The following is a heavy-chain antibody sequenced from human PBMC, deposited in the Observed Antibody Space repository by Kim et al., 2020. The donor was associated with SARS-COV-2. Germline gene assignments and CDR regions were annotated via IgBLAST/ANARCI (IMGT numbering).Heavy chain of an antibody. J-gene: IGHJ3*01. CDR3: ARDVRGTRAFDV. Sequence: GGSLRLSCAASGFIFRNYAMTWVRQAPGKGLEWVSIISGSGGNTYYADSVKGRFTISRDNSKNTLDLQMNSLRAEDTAVYSCARDVRGTRAFDVWGQGTLGALSS. D-gene: IGHD1-1*01. CDR1: GFIFRNYA. CDR2: ISGSGGNT. V-gene: IGHV3-23*01.